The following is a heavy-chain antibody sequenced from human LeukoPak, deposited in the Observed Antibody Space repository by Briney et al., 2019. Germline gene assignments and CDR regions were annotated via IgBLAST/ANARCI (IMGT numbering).Heavy chain of an antibody. CDR3: ARETRYSSSWYGWFDP. CDR1: GFTFSTYG. Sequence: GGSLRLSCAASGFTFSTYGMPWVRQAPGKGLEWVAVIWSDGSNKYHADSVKGRFTISRDNSKNTLYLQMNSLRAEDTAVYYCARETRYSSSWYGWFDPWGQGTLVTVSS. V-gene: IGHV3-33*01. J-gene: IGHJ5*02. CDR2: IWSDGSNK. D-gene: IGHD6-13*01.